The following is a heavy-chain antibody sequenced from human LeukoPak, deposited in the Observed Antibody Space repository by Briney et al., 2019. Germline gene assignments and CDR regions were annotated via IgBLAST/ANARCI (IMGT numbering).Heavy chain of an antibody. CDR3: ARFTLYYYGSGSLNAYYFDY. V-gene: IGHV4-34*01. CDR2: INHSGST. Sequence: SETLSLTCAVYGGSFSGCYWSWIRQPPGKGLEWIGEINHSGSTNYNPSLKSRVTISVDTSKNQFSLKLSSVTAADTAVYYCARFTLYYYGSGSLNAYYFDYWGQGTLVTVSS. J-gene: IGHJ4*02. D-gene: IGHD3-10*01. CDR1: GGSFSGCY.